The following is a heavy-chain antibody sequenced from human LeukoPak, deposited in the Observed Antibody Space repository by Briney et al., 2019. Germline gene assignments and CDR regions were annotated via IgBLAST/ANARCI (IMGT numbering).Heavy chain of an antibody. Sequence: GGSLRLSCAASGFTFSSYWMHWVRQAPGKGLVWVSRTSSDGSSTTYADSVKGRFTISRDNAKNTLYLQMNSLRAEDTAVYYCARGCSGSYRVDYWGQGTLVTVSS. D-gene: IGHD1-26*01. CDR3: ARGCSGSYRVDY. J-gene: IGHJ4*02. V-gene: IGHV3-74*01. CDR2: TSSDGSST. CDR1: GFTFSSYW.